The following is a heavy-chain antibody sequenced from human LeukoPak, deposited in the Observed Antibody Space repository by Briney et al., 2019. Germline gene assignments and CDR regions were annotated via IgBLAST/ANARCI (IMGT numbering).Heavy chain of an antibody. Sequence: GGSLRLSCAASGFTFSNAWMSWVRQAPGKGLEWVGRIKSKTDGGTTDYAAPVKGRFTISRDDSKNTLYLQMNSLRAEDTAVYYCARGSAGGGSCYSWGQGTLVTVSS. D-gene: IGHD2-15*01. V-gene: IGHV3-15*01. CDR1: GFTFSNAW. CDR2: IKSKTDGGTT. J-gene: IGHJ4*02. CDR3: ARGSAGGGSCYS.